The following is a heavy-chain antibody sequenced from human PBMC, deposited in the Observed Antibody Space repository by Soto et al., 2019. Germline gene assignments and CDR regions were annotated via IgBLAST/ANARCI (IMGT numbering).Heavy chain of an antibody. CDR1: RYSFTDYH. D-gene: IGHD2-8*01. V-gene: IGHV1-2*04. CDR2: INPKSGGT. J-gene: IGHJ6*02. Sequence: ASVKVSCTAPRYSFTDYHIQCVRHAPGQGIARLGCINPKSGGTSTAQKYQGWVTMTTDTSISTASMELTRLTSDDTAIYYCARGHSPDCSNGVCSFFYYSAMDVWGQGATLTVSS. CDR3: ARGHSPDCSNGVCSFFYYSAMDV.